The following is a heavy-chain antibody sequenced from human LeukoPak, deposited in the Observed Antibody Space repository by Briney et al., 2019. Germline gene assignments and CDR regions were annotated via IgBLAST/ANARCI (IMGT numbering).Heavy chain of an antibody. J-gene: IGHJ2*01. CDR2: ISGSGGST. CDR3: AKGRQAEWYFDL. V-gene: IGHV3-23*01. Sequence: GGSLRLSCAASGFTFSSYAMSWVRQAPGKGLEWVSAISGSGGSTYYADSVKGRFTISKDNSKNTLYLQMNSLRAEDTAVYYCAKGRQAEWYFDLWGRGTLVTVSS. CDR1: GFTFSSYA. D-gene: IGHD6-6*01.